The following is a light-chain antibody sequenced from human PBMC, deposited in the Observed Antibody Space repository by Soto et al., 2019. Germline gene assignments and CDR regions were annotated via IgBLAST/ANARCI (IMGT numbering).Light chain of an antibody. CDR3: HQYNNWKT. V-gene: IGKV3-15*01. J-gene: IGKJ1*01. CDR2: GAS. CDR1: QSVSSN. Sequence: EIVMTQSPATLSVSPGERATLSCRARQSVSSNLAWYQQKPGQAPRLLIYGASTRATGIPARFSGSGSGTEFTLTISSLQSEDSAVYYCHQYNNWKTFGQGTKVEIK.